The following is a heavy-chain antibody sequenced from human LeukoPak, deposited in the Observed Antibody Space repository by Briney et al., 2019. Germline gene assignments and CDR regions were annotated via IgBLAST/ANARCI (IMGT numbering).Heavy chain of an antibody. J-gene: IGHJ4*02. CDR2: IIPIFGTA. Sequence: SVKVSCKASGGTFSSYAIRWVRQAPGQGLEWMGGIIPIFGTANYAQKFQGRVTITADESTSTAYMELSSLRSEDTAAYYCARDLRRGYSGYDYYFDYWGQGTLVTVSS. V-gene: IGHV1-69*13. D-gene: IGHD5-12*01. CDR3: ARDLRRGYSGYDYYFDY. CDR1: GGTFSSYA.